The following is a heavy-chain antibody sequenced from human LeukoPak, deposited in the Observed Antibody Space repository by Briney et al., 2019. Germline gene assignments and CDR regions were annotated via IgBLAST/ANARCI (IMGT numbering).Heavy chain of an antibody. D-gene: IGHD6-19*01. J-gene: IGHJ5*02. CDR2: ISSSSSYI. CDR1: GFTFSNYN. Sequence: GGSLRLSCAASGFTFSNYNMNWVRQAPGKGLEWVSSISSSSSYIYYADSVKGRFTISRDNAKNSLYLQMNSLRAEDTAVYYCARDQDSSGWKYNWFDPWGQGTLVTVSS. V-gene: IGHV3-21*01. CDR3: ARDQDSSGWKYNWFDP.